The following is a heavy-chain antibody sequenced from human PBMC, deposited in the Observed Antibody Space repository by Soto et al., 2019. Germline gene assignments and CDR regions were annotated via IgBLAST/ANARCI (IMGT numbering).Heavy chain of an antibody. CDR3: ARCIAVVRTPQGDWFDP. J-gene: IGHJ5*02. CDR2: INPSGGST. D-gene: IGHD6-19*01. V-gene: IGHV1-46*01. CDR1: GYTFTSYY. Sequence: ASVKVSCKASGYTFTSYYMHWVRQAPGQGLEWMGIINPSGGSTSYAQKFQGRVTMTRDTSTSTVYMELSSLRSEDTAVYYCARCIAVVRTPQGDWFDPWGQGTLVTVSS.